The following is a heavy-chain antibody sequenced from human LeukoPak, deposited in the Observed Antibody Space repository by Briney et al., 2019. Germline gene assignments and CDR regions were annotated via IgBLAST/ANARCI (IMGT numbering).Heavy chain of an antibody. Sequence: SSETLSLTCTVSGGSISSYNWNWIRQSPGKGLEWIGNIYHTGSTNYNPSLKGRVTISVDTSKNQFSLKLSSVTAADTAVFYCAGGASGWYWIDYWGQGILVTVSS. CDR3: AGGASGWYWIDY. CDR1: GGSISSYN. CDR2: IYHTGST. D-gene: IGHD6-19*01. J-gene: IGHJ4*02. V-gene: IGHV4-59*01.